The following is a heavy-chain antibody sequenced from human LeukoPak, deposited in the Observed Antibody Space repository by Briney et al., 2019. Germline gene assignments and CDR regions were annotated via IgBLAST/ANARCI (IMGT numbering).Heavy chain of an antibody. Sequence: ASVKVSCKASGYTFTSYYMHWVRQAPGQGLEWMGGIIPIFGTANYAQKFQGRVTITTDESTSTAYMELSSLRSEDTAVYYCARHDVQASRDPGAFDIWGQGTMVTVSS. J-gene: IGHJ3*02. CDR1: GYTFTSYY. V-gene: IGHV1-69*05. CDR2: IIPIFGTA. CDR3: ARHDVQASRDPGAFDI. D-gene: IGHD2-21*02.